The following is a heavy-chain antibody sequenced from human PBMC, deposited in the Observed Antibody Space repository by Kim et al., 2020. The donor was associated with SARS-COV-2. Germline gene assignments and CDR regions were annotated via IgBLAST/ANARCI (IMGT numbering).Heavy chain of an antibody. CDR3: ARGGTLFGSSWFGDCYPCYYFDY. V-gene: IGHV4-34*01. CDR1: GGSFSGYY. J-gene: IGHJ4*02. D-gene: IGHD2-21*02. Sequence: SETLSLTCAVYGGSFSGYYWSWIRQPPGKGLEWIGEINHSGSTNYNPSLKSRVTISVDTSKNQFSLKLSSVTAADTAVYYCARGGTLFGSSWFGDCYPCYYFDYWGQGTLVTVSS. CDR2: INHSGST.